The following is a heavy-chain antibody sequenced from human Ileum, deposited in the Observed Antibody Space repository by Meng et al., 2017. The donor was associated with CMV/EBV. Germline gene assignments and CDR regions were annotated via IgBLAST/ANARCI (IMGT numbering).Heavy chain of an antibody. J-gene: IGHJ4*02. Sequence: GESLKISCAASGFTLSSYSMNWVRQAPGEGLEWVSAISSSSTYIYYADSVKGRFTISRDNARNSLYLQMDSLRAEDTAVYCCATKAVARPFDYWGQGTLVTVSS. CDR3: ATKAVARPFDY. CDR1: GFTLSSYS. D-gene: IGHD2-2*01. CDR2: ISSSSTYI. V-gene: IGHV3-21*01.